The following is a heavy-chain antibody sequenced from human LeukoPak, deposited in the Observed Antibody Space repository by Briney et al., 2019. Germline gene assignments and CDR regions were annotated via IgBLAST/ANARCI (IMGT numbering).Heavy chain of an antibody. J-gene: IGHJ4*02. CDR3: ARDPVPATARHFDY. D-gene: IGHD1-1*01. CDR1: GFTFSNYW. CDR2: IKEDESEK. V-gene: IGHV3-7*01. Sequence: PGGSLRLSCVASGFTFSNYWMSWVRQAPGKGLEWVANIKEDESEKYYVNSVNGRFTISRDNAKNSLFLQMNSLRGEDTGVYYCARDPVPATARHFDYWGQGTLVTVSS.